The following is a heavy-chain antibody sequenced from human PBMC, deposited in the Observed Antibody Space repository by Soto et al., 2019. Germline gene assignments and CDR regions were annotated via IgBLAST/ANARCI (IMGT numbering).Heavy chain of an antibody. J-gene: IGHJ4*02. CDR3: ASVLYYYDSSGHYEDY. CDR2: ISAYNGNT. CDR1: GYTFTSYG. Sequence: QVQLVQSGAEVKKPGASVKVSCKASGYTFTSYGISWVRQAPGQGLEWMGWISAYNGNTNYAQKLQGRVTMTTDTSRSTAYMELRSLRSDDTAGYYGASVLYYYDSSGHYEDYWGQGTLVTVSS. V-gene: IGHV1-18*01. D-gene: IGHD3-22*01.